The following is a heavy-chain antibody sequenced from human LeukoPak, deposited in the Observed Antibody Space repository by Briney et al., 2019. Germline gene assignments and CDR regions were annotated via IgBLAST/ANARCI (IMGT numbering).Heavy chain of an antibody. CDR1: GASISGNY. CDR3: AKDSNSYLDY. V-gene: IGHV4-59*01. D-gene: IGHD5-18*01. Sequence: SETLSLTCTVSGASISGNYWTWLRQPPGKELEWIGYIYYTGNTNHYSGSTNYNPSLKSRVTISVDTSKNQFSLKLSSVTVSDTAVYYCAKDSNSYLDYWGQGTLVTVSS. CDR2: IYYTGNTNHYSGST. J-gene: IGHJ4*02.